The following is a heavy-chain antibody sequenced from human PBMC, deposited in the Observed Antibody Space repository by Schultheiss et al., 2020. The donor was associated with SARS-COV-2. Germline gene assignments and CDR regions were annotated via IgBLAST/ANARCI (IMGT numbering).Heavy chain of an antibody. D-gene: IGHD3-9*01. CDR1: GGSFSGYY. CDR3: ARDRVLRYFDWTCNWFDP. V-gene: IGHV4-34*01. Sequence: SETLSLTCAVYGGSFSGYYWSWIRQPPGKGLEWIGEINHSGSTNYNPSLKSRVTISVDTSKNQFSLKLSSVTAADTAVYYCARDRVLRYFDWTCNWFDPWGQGTLVTVSS. J-gene: IGHJ5*02. CDR2: INHSGST.